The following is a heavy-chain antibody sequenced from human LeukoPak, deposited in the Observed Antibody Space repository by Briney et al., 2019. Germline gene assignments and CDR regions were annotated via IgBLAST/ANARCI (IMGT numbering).Heavy chain of an antibody. J-gene: IGHJ5*02. CDR2: IYSGGST. V-gene: IGHV3-53*01. Sequence: GGSLRLSCAASGFTVSSNYMSWVRQAPGKGLEWVSVIYSGGSTYYADSVKGRFTISRDNSKNMLYLQMNSLRAEDTAVYYCARGTGYSMLNWSDPWGQGTLVTVSS. CDR1: GFTVSSNY. CDR3: ARGTGYSMLNWSDP. D-gene: IGHD6-13*01.